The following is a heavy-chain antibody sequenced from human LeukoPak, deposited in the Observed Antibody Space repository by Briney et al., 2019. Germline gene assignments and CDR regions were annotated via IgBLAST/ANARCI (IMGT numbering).Heavy chain of an antibody. V-gene: IGHV3-30-3*01. CDR1: GFTFSSYA. J-gene: IGHJ6*02. Sequence: PGGSLRLSCAASGFTFSSYAMHWVRQAPGKGLEWVAVISYDGSNKYYADSVKGRFTISRDNSKNTLYLQMNSLRAEDTAVYYCAREVDSSGWYVNYYYYGMDVWGQGTTVAVSS. D-gene: IGHD6-19*01. CDR3: AREVDSSGWYVNYYYYGMDV. CDR2: ISYDGSNK.